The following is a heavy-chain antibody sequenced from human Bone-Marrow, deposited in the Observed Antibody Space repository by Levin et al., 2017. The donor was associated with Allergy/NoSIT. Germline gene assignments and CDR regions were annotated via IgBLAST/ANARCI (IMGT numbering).Heavy chain of an antibody. D-gene: IGHD6-19*01. CDR2: IYYSGST. CDR3: ARDEGGSSGFNFDY. J-gene: IGHJ4*02. Sequence: SQTLSLTCTVSGGSISSSSYYWGWIRQPPGKGLEWIGSIYYSGSTYYNPSLKSRVTISVDTSKNQFSLKLSSVTAADTAVYYCARDEGGSSGFNFDYWGQGTLVTVSS. V-gene: IGHV4-39*07. CDR1: GGSISSSSYY.